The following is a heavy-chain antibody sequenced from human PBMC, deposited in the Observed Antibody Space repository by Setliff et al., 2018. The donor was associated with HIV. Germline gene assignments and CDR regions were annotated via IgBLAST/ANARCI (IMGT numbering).Heavy chain of an antibody. Sequence: ASVKVSCKASGYTFSSYDINWVRQATGQELEWMGWMNPNSGNTGYAQKFQGRVTMTRNTSISTAYMELNNLKFEDTAVYYCARARRDSYDRGRRNHYYIDFFGKGTTVTVSS. CDR3: ARARRDSYDRGRRNHYYIDF. V-gene: IGHV1-8*02. CDR1: GYTFSSYD. CDR2: MNPNSGNT. D-gene: IGHD3-22*01. J-gene: IGHJ6*03.